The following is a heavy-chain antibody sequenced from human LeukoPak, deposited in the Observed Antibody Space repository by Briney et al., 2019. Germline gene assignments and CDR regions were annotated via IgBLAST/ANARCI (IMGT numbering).Heavy chain of an antibody. CDR1: GITFRNYG. CDR2: IWYDGSNK. J-gene: IGHJ4*02. Sequence: GGSLRLSCAASGITFRNYGMHWVRQAPGKGLEWVAFIWYDGSNKYYADSVKGRFTISRDNSRNTLFLQMNSLRAEDTAVYYCATDRATQYFDYWGQGTLVTVSS. CDR3: ATDRATQYFDY. V-gene: IGHV3-30*02. D-gene: IGHD2-15*01.